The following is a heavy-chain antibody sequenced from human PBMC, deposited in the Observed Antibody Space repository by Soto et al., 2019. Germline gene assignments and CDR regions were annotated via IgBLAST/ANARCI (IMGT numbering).Heavy chain of an antibody. CDR1: GFTFNTYS. D-gene: IGHD3-10*01. CDR3: ARDRYYGSGSYYNFYSGMDV. J-gene: IGHJ6*02. CDR2: IWYDGTQK. Sequence: QVQLEESGGGVVQPGRSLRLSCEASGFTFNTYSMHWVRQPPGKGLEWLAAIWYDGTQKYYADSVKGRFIISRDNSKKTLYLEMNSLRAEDTAVYYCARDRYYGSGSYYNFYSGMDVWGQGTTVTVSS. V-gene: IGHV3-33*01.